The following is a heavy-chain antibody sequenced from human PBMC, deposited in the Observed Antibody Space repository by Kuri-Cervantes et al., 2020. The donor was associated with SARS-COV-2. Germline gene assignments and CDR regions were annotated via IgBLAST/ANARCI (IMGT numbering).Heavy chain of an antibody. J-gene: IGHJ4*02. Sequence: ASVKVSCKASGYTFTSYYMHWVRQAPGQGLEWMGIINPSGGSTSYAQKFQGRVTMTRDTSTSTVYMELSSLRSEDTAVYYCARGSGVVPAAPTYYFDYWGQGTLVTVSS. D-gene: IGHD2-2*01. V-gene: IGHV1-46*01. CDR2: INPSGGST. CDR1: GYTFTSYY. CDR3: ARGSGVVPAAPTYYFDY.